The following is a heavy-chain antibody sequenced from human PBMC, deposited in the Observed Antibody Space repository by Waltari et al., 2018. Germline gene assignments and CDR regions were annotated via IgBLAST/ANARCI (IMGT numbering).Heavy chain of an antibody. V-gene: IGHV3-23*01. CDR2: IGAGGGAT. CDR3: AKTGQLDV. D-gene: IGHD1-1*01. CDR1: GFTFSSYA. Sequence: EVQLLESGGGLVQPGGSLRLSCAASGFTFSSYAMSWVRQAPGKGLEWVSGIGAGGGATDDADSVKGRFTISRDNSKNTLYLQINSLRAEDTAVYYCAKTGQLDVWGQGTTVTVSS. J-gene: IGHJ6*02.